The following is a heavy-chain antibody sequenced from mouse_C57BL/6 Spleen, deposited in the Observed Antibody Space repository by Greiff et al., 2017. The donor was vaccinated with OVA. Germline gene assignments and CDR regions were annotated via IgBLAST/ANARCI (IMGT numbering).Heavy chain of an antibody. CDR2: IHPNSGST. D-gene: IGHD1-1*01. CDR3: ARDGSLGY. J-gene: IGHJ2*01. V-gene: IGHV1-64*01. CDR1: GYTFTSYW. Sequence: QVQLKQPGAELVKPGASVKLSCKASGYTFTSYWMHWVKQRPGQGLEWIGMIHPNSGSTNYNEKFKSKATLTVDKSSSTAYMQRSSLTSEDSAVYYCARDGSLGYWGQGTTLTVSS.